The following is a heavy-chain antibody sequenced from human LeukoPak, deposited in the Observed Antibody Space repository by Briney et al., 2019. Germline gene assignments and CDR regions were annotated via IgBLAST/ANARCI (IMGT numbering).Heavy chain of an antibody. V-gene: IGHV4-59*12. Sequence: SETLSLTCTVSGGSISSYYWSWIRQPPGKGLEWIGYICYSGSTNYNPSLKSRVTISVDTSKNQFSLKLSSVTAADTAVYYCARERGGYYGSGRYYYYGMDVWGQGTTVTVSS. CDR1: GGSISSYY. J-gene: IGHJ6*02. D-gene: IGHD3-10*01. CDR3: ARERGGYYGSGRYYYYGMDV. CDR2: ICYSGST.